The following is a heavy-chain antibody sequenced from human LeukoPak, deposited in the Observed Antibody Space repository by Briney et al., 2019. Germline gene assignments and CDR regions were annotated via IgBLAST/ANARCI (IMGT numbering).Heavy chain of an antibody. CDR2: ISSSSNYI. Sequence: GGSLRLSCAASGFTFSSYSMNWVRQAPGKGLEWVSSISSSSNYIYYADSVKGRFAISRDNAKNSLYLQMNSLRAEDTAVYYCARGGTGTIGLDAFDIWGQGTMVTVSS. CDR1: GFTFSSYS. D-gene: IGHD1-7*01. J-gene: IGHJ3*02. V-gene: IGHV3-21*01. CDR3: ARGGTGTIGLDAFDI.